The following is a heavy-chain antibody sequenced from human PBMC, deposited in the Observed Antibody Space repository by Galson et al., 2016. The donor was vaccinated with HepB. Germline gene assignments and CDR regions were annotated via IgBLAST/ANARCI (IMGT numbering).Heavy chain of an antibody. CDR3: ARLHYDGSIFHPFDC. CDR1: GFTFTDHF. D-gene: IGHD3-22*01. Sequence: SLRLSCAASGFTFTDHFVDWVRQAPGKGLEWVGRSRNKGSRYGSEYAASVKGRFTMSRDDSQTSLYLQMNSLTTADTAVYYCARLHYDGSIFHPFDCWGQGTLVTVSS. CDR2: SRNKGSRYGS. V-gene: IGHV3-72*01. J-gene: IGHJ4*02.